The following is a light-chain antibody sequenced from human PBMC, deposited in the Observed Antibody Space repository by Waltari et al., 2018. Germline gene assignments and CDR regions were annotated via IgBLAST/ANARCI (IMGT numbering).Light chain of an antibody. CDR3: QHYVRLPVT. J-gene: IGKJ1*01. V-gene: IGKV3-20*01. Sequence: EIVLTQSPGTLSLSPGERATLSCRASQSVGRSLAWYQQKPGQAPRLLIYDASTRATGIPDRFSGSVSGTDFSLSISRLSPDDLAVYYCQHYVRLPVTFGQGTKVEFK. CDR1: QSVGRS. CDR2: DAS.